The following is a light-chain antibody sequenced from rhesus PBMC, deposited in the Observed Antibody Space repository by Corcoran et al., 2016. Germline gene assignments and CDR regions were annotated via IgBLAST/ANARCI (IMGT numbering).Light chain of an antibody. Sequence: DVVMTQSPLSLPVTPGQPASISCRSSQSLLHSKGNTYLSWLLQKPGQPQRRLIYKGSKGDSGVPERFSGVGAGTVFTLKSRRVEAEAVGVYYCMPGTHWPFTFGPGTKLHIK. CDR2: KGS. CDR3: MPGTHWPFT. V-gene: IGKV2-58*03. CDR1: QSLLHSKGNTY. J-gene: IGKJ3*01.